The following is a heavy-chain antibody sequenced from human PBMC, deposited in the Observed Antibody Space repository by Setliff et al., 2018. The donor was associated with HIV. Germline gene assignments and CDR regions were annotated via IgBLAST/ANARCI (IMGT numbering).Heavy chain of an antibody. Sequence: ASVKVSCKASGYTFTSHYIHWVRQAPGQGLEWMGIINPNGGSTTYAQKFQGRVTMTTDTSTSTAYMELRSLRSDDTAMYYCARDGGPYCGGDCHLFRLPFQHWGQGTLVTVS. J-gene: IGHJ1*01. CDR3: ARDGGPYCGGDCHLFRLPFQH. CDR2: INPNGGST. V-gene: IGHV1-46*01. CDR1: GYTFTSHY. D-gene: IGHD2-21*02.